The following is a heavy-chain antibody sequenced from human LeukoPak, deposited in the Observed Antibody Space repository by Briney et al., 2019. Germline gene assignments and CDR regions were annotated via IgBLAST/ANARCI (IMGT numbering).Heavy chain of an antibody. CDR2: ISGSGGST. J-gene: IGHJ4*02. Sequence: PGGSLRLSYAASGVTFSSYAMSWVRQAPGKGLEWVSAISGSGGSTYYADSVKGRFTISRDNSKNTLYLQMNSLRAEDTAVYYCAKDSTVITMIVPKAFDYWGQGTLVTVSS. CDR3: AKDSTVITMIVPKAFDY. CDR1: GVTFSSYA. V-gene: IGHV3-23*01. D-gene: IGHD3-22*01.